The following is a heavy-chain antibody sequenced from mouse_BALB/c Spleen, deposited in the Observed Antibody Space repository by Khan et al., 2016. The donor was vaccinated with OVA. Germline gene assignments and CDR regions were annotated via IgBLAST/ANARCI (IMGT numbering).Heavy chain of an antibody. CDR2: LWAGGST. V-gene: IGHV2-9*02. J-gene: IGHJ2*01. CDR1: GFSLTNYG. Sequence: QVQLKQSGPGLVAPSQSLSITCTVSGFSLTNYGVHWVRKPPGKGLEWLGVLWAGGSTNYNSALMSRLSISKDNSKSKVFLKMNSLQTDDTAMYFCARNREPDYFDYWGQGTTLTVSS. CDR3: ARNREPDYFDY.